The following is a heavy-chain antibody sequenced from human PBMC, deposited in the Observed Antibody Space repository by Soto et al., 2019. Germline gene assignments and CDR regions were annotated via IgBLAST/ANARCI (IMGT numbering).Heavy chain of an antibody. CDR1: GFTFSSYG. D-gene: IGHD2-2*01. Sequence: QVQLVESGGGVVQPGRSLRLSCAASGFTFSSYGMHWVRQGPGKGLEWVAVVWHDGRNTFYADSVKGRFTISRDNSKNRVFLQVSTLRAEDTGLYYCASGYCSTGICNFQHWGQGTLVTVSS. V-gene: IGHV3-33*03. CDR3: ASGYCSTGICNFQH. J-gene: IGHJ1*01. CDR2: VWHDGRNT.